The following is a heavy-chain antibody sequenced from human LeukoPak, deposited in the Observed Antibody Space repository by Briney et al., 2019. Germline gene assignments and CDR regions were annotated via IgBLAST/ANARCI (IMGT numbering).Heavy chain of an antibody. V-gene: IGHV3-7*01. D-gene: IGHD2-2*01. J-gene: IGHJ4*02. CDR1: GFTFTTYN. CDR2: INQDESKK. Sequence: PGGSLRLSCAASGFTFTTYNMHWVRQAPGKGLEWVANINQDESKKYYADSVKGRFTISRDNAKNSLYLQMSSLTAEDTAIYYCARDHAYRADYWGQGTLVTVSS. CDR3: ARDHAYRADY.